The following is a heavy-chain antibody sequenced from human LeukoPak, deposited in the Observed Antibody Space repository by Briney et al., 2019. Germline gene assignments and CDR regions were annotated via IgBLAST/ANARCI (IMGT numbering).Heavy chain of an antibody. Sequence: GASVKVSCKASGYTFTGYYMHWVRQAPGQGLEWMGWINPNSGGTSYAQKFQGRVTMTRDTSISTAYMELSRLRSDDTAVYYCAPERLGYYGSGSYPFDYWGQGTLVTVSS. CDR3: APERLGYYGSGSYPFDY. J-gene: IGHJ4*02. D-gene: IGHD3-10*01. V-gene: IGHV1-2*02. CDR2: INPNSGGT. CDR1: GYTFTGYY.